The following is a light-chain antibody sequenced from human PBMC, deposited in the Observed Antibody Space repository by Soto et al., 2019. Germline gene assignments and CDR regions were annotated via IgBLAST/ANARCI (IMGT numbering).Light chain of an antibody. CDR1: SGHSSYA. V-gene: IGLV4-69*01. Sequence: QPVLTQSPSASASLGASVKLTCTLSSGHSSYAIAWHQQQPEKGPRYLMKLNSDGSHSKGDGIPDRFSGSSSGAERYLTISSLQSEDEADYYCQTWGTHAVFGGGTKLTV. CDR3: QTWGTHAV. CDR2: LNSDGSH. J-gene: IGLJ7*01.